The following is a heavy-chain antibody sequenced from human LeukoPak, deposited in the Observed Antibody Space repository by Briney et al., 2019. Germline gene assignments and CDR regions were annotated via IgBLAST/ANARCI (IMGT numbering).Heavy chain of an antibody. Sequence: PGGSLTLSCAASGFTFSSYTMQWVRQAPGKGLEGVSSISSSSIYIYYADSVKGRFTISRDNAKNSLYLQMNSLRAEDTAVYYCARVNWNDLGYYFDYGGQGTLVTVSS. CDR2: ISSSSIYI. D-gene: IGHD1-20*01. J-gene: IGHJ4*02. V-gene: IGHV3-21*01. CDR3: ARVNWNDLGYYFDY. CDR1: GFTFSSYT.